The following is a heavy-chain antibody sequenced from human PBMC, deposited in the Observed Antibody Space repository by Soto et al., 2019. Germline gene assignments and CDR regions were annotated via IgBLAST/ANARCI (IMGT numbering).Heavy chain of an antibody. CDR2: ITGTGGNT. V-gene: IGHV3-23*01. Sequence: RGSLRLSCAASGFPLSTYRMSWVRQAPGKGLEWVSSITGTGGNTYYVDSVKGRFTSSRDNSKNMLYLQMNSLWVEDTAVYYFARIRGYWYGLDVWGQGTTVTVSS. CDR1: GFPLSTYR. CDR3: ARIRGYWYGLDV. J-gene: IGHJ6*02.